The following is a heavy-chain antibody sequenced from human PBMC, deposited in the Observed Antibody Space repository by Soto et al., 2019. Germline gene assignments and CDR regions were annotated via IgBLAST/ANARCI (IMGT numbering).Heavy chain of an antibody. CDR2: INPGNGDT. CDR1: VYSFTKYG. D-gene: IGHD2-2*01. CDR3: ARTDCSSTSCYNYYYYGMDV. V-gene: IGHV1-3*01. Sequence: XSVKVSCKTSVYSFTKYGLHWVRQAPGQRLEWMGWINPGNGDTKYSQKFQGRVTITRDTSATTAYVELSSLRSEDSAVFYCARTDCSSTSCYNYYYYGMDVWGQGTTVTVSS. J-gene: IGHJ6*02.